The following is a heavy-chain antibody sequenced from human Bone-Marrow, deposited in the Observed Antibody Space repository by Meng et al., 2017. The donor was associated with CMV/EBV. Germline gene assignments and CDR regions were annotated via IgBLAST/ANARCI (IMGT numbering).Heavy chain of an antibody. CDR3: ARDLLGGTKGAFDI. CDR1: AFTVTNDY. J-gene: IGHJ3*02. V-gene: IGHV3-66*03. Sequence: GESLKISCAASAFTVTNDYMSWVRQAPGKGLEWVSVIYSSSSTYYADSVKGRFTVSRDNSKNTLYLQMNSLRAEDKAVYYCARDLLGGTKGAFDIWGQGTLVTVSS. CDR2: IYSSSST. D-gene: IGHD1-7*01.